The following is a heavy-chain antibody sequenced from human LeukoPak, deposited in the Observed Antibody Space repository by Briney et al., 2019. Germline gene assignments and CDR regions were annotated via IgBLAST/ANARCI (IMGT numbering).Heavy chain of an antibody. CDR1: GFTVSSNY. J-gene: IGHJ4*02. CDR3: ARGSGSSGYYYFDY. Sequence: GGSLRLSCAASGFTVSSNYMSWVRQAPEKGLEWVSIIYSGGSTYYADSVKGRFTISRDNSKNTLYLQMNSLRAEDTAVYYCARGSGSSGYYYFDYWGQGTLVTVS. V-gene: IGHV3-66*01. D-gene: IGHD3-22*01. CDR2: IYSGGST.